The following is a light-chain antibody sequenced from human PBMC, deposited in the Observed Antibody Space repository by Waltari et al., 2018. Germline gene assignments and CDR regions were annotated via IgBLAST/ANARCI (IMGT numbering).Light chain of an antibody. CDR3: QSYDSSLSGVV. Sequence: QSVLTQPPSVSGAPGQRVTISCTGSSSNIGAGYDVHWYQQLPGTAPNLLIYGTSNRPSGVPDRFSGSKSGTSASRAITGLQAEDEADYYCQSYDSSLSGVVFGGGTKLTVL. J-gene: IGLJ2*01. V-gene: IGLV1-40*01. CDR1: SSNIGAGYD. CDR2: GTS.